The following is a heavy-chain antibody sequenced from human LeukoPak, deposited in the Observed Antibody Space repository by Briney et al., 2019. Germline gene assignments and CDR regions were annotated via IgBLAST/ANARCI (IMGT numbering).Heavy chain of an antibody. CDR2: ISSSSSTI. V-gene: IGHV3-48*01. D-gene: IGHD2-2*01. Sequence: SGGSLRLSCAASGFTFSSYSMNWVRQAPGKGLEWVSYISSSSSTIYYADSVKGRFTISRDNAKNSLYLQMNSLRAEDTAVYYCARDGVVPAALTAYWGQGTLVTVSS. CDR1: GFTFSSYS. J-gene: IGHJ4*02. CDR3: ARDGVVPAALTAY.